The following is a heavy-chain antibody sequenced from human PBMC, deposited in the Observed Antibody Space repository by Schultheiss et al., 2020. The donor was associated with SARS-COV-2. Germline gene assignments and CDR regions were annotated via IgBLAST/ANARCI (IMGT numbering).Heavy chain of an antibody. J-gene: IGHJ4*02. CDR1: GFTFSSYA. D-gene: IGHD4-17*01. CDR2: ISGSGGST. V-gene: IGHV3-23*01. Sequence: GESLKISCAASGFTFSSYAMNWVRQAPGKGLEWVSAISGSGGSTYYADSVKGRFTISRDNSKNTLYLQMNSLRAEDTAVYYCARVSTVTTSVWGQGTLVTVSS. CDR3: ARVSTVTTSV.